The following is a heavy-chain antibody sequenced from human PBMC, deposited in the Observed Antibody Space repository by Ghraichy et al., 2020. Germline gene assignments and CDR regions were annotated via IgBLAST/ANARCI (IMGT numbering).Heavy chain of an antibody. CDR1: GGSFSGYF. V-gene: IGHV4-34*01. Sequence: SQTLSLTCAVYGGSFSGYFWSWIRQSPGKGLEWIGEIDHFGSTNYNPSLRSRVAMSVDTSKNQFSLRLSSVTAADTAVYFCARMDIVVEPAANRSFDYWGQGILVAVSS. J-gene: IGHJ4*02. CDR3: ARMDIVVEPAANRSFDY. CDR2: IDHFGST. D-gene: IGHD2-2*03.